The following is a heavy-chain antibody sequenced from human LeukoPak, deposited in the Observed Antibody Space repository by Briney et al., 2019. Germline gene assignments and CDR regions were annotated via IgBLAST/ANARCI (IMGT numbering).Heavy chain of an antibody. J-gene: IGHJ4*02. CDR2: INHSGST. Sequence: SETLSLTCAVHGGSFSGYYWSWIRQPPGKGLEWIGEINHSGSTNYNPSLKSRVTISVDTSKNQFSLKLSSVTAADTAVYYCAADRVDTAMATPLYYFDYWGQGTLVTVSS. V-gene: IGHV4-34*01. CDR3: AADRVDTAMATPLYYFDY. CDR1: GGSFSGYY. D-gene: IGHD5-18*01.